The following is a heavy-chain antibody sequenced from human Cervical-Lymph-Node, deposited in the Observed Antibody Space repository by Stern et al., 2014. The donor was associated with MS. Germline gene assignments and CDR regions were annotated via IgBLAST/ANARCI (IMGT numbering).Heavy chain of an antibody. CDR2: INPSGGST. Sequence: QVQLVESGAEVKKPGASVKVSCKASGYTFTNYYMHWVRQAPGQGLEWMGIINPSGGSTSYAQKFQGRVTMTRDTSTSTVYMELNSLRYEDTALYFCARDRGIVATLDYWGQGTLVTVSS. D-gene: IGHD5-12*01. CDR1: GYTFTNYY. CDR3: ARDRGIVATLDY. V-gene: IGHV1-46*01. J-gene: IGHJ4*02.